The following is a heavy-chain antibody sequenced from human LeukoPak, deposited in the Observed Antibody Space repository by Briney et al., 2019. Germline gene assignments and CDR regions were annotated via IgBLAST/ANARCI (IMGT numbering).Heavy chain of an antibody. CDR1: GFTFSSYA. J-gene: IGHJ4*02. Sequence: PGGSLRLSCAASGFTFSSYAMHWVRQAPGKGLEWVSGISWNSGSIGYADSVKGRFTISRDNAKNSLYLQMNSLRAEDTALYYCALHDLAYYWGQGTLVTVSS. D-gene: IGHD4-11*01. CDR2: ISWNSGSI. V-gene: IGHV3-9*01. CDR3: ALHDLAYY.